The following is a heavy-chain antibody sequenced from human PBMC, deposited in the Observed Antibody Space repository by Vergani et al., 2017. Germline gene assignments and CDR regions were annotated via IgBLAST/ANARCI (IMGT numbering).Heavy chain of an antibody. J-gene: IGHJ4*02. CDR2: INHSGST. D-gene: IGHD6-19*01. Sequence: QVQLQESGPGLVKPSETLSLTCAVYGGSFSGYYWSWIRQPPGKGLEWIGEINHSGSTNYNPSLKSRVTISVDTSKNQFSLKLSSVTAADTAVYYCAKELYSSGWYFDYWGQGTLVTVSS. V-gene: IGHV4-34*01. CDR3: AKELYSSGWYFDY. CDR1: GGSFSGYY.